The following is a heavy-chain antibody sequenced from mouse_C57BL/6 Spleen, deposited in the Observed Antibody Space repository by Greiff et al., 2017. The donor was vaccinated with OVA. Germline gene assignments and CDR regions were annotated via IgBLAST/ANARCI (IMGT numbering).Heavy chain of an antibody. J-gene: IGHJ1*03. CDR3: ANYYGSSHWYFDV. CDR2: INPNNGGT. Sequence: EVQLQQSGPELVKPGASVKISCKASGYTFTDYYMNWVKQSHGKSLEWIGDINPNNGGTSYNQKFKGKATLTVDKSSSTAYMELRSLTSEDSAVDYCANYYGSSHWYFDVWGTGTTVTVSS. CDR1: GYTFTDYY. V-gene: IGHV1-26*01. D-gene: IGHD1-1*01.